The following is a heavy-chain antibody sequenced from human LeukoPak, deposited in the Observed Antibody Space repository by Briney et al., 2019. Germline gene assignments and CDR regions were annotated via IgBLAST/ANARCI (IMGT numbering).Heavy chain of an antibody. CDR3: ARHLYHDDFWSGYIDY. CDR2: IIPVFGTA. D-gene: IGHD3-3*01. Sequence: SVKVSCKTSGGTLSNYILSWVRQAPGQGLEWMGGIIPVFGTANYAQKFQDRVTITADESTNTVYMELSNLRSEDTAVYYCARHLYHDDFWSGYIDYWGQGSLLTISS. V-gene: IGHV1-69*13. J-gene: IGHJ4*02. CDR1: GGTLSNYI.